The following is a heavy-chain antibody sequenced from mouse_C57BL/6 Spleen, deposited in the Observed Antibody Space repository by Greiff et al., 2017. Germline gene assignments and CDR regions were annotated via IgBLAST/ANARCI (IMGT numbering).Heavy chain of an antibody. D-gene: IGHD1-1*01. J-gene: IGHJ4*01. CDR2: ISDGGSYT. CDR1: GFTFSSYA. Sequence: EVKLEESGGGLVKPGGSLKLSCAASGFTFSSYAMSWVRQTPEKRLEWVATISDGGSYTYYPDNVKGRFTISRDNAKNNLYLQMSHRKSEDTAMYYCARARSTVVAYYAMDYWGQGTSVTVSS. V-gene: IGHV5-4*03. CDR3: ARARSTVVAYYAMDY.